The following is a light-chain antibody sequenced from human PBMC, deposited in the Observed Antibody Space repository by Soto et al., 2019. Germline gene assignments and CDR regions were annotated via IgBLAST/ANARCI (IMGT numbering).Light chain of an antibody. J-gene: IGKJ4*01. CDR2: DAV. CDR3: QQRINWPLT. V-gene: IGKV3-11*01. CDR1: QSVSTY. Sequence: ETVLTQSPATLSLSPGERAILSCRASQSVSTYLAWYQQKPGQAPRLLIYDAVNRATGIPARCRGSGSGTDFTLIIDSLEPEDFAVYYCQQRINWPLTFGGGTKVDIK.